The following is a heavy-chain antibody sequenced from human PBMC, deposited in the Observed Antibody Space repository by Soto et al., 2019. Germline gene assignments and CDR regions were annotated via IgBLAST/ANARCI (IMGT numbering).Heavy chain of an antibody. CDR1: GDSISRYY. J-gene: IGHJ4*02. D-gene: IGHD6-13*01. CDR2: IYYSGST. Sequence: SETLSLTCTVSGDSISRYYWSWIRQPPGKGLEWIGYIYYSGSTNYNPSLKSRVTISVDTAKNQFSLKLSSVTAADTAVYYCARGGNYVDYWGQGTLVTVSS. V-gene: IGHV4-59*01. CDR3: ARGGNYVDY.